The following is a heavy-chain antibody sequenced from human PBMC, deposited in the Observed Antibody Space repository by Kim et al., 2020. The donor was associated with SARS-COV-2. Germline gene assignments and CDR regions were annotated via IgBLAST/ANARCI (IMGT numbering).Heavy chain of an antibody. V-gene: IGHV3-23*01. CDR3: AKAPGDYGSGSII. D-gene: IGHD3-10*01. J-gene: IGHJ4*02. Sequence: GGSLRLSCAASGFNFSSYAMSWVRQAPGKGLEWVSAISGSGGSTYYADSVKGRFTISRDNSKNTLYLQMNSLRAEDTAVYYCAKAPGDYGSGSIIWGQGTLVTVSS. CDR1: GFNFSSYA. CDR2: ISGSGGST.